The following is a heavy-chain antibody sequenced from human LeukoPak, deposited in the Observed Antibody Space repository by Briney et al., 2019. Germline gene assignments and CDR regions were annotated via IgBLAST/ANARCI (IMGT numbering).Heavy chain of an antibody. CDR3: AGGGYSSSWYGLGNWFDP. Sequence: SETLSLTCAVHGGSFSGYYWSWIRQPPGKGLEWIGEINHSGSTNYNPSLRSRVTISVDTSKNQFSLKLSSVTAADTAVYYCAGGGYSSSWYGLGNWFDPWGQGTLVTVSS. J-gene: IGHJ5*02. V-gene: IGHV4-34*01. CDR1: GGSFSGYY. D-gene: IGHD6-13*01. CDR2: INHSGST.